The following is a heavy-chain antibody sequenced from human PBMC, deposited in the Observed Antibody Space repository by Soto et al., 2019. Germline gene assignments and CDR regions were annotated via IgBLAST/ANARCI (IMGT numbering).Heavy chain of an antibody. D-gene: IGHD3-3*01. J-gene: IGHJ6*03. Sequence: GGSLRLSCAASGFTFDDYAMHWVRQAPGKGLEWVSGISCSSSSIDYADSVKGRFTISRDNAKNSLYLQMNSLRAEDTAVYYCARDPHYDFWSGYFSYMDVWGKGTTVTVSS. V-gene: IGHV3-9*01. CDR2: ISCSSSSI. CDR3: ARDPHYDFWSGYFSYMDV. CDR1: GFTFDDYA.